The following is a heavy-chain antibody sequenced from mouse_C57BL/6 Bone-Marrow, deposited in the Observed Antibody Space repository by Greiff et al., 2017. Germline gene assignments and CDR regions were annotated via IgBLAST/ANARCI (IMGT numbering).Heavy chain of an antibody. J-gene: IGHJ2*01. V-gene: IGHV5-15*01. D-gene: IGHD6-1*01. CDR1: GFTFSDYG. Sequence: EVQLVESGGGLVQPGGSLKLSCAASGFTFSDYGMAWVRQAPRKGPAWVAFISNLAYSIYYADTVTGRFTFSRENAKNRLYLEMRSLRSEDTVMYYCARHSYLASWYFDYWGQGTTLTVSS. CDR2: ISNLAYSI. CDR3: ARHSYLASWYFDY.